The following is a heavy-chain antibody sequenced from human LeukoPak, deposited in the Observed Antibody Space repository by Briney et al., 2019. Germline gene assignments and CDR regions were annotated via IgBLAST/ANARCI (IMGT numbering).Heavy chain of an antibody. Sequence: SETLSLTCTVSGGSIRSYYWSWIRQPPGKGLEWIGYIYYSGSTNYNPSLKSRVTISVDTSKNQFSLKLSSVTAADAAVYYCARVGRYGYNLEYFDYWGQGTLVTVSS. D-gene: IGHD5-24*01. CDR3: ARVGRYGYNLEYFDY. CDR1: GGSIRSYY. V-gene: IGHV4-59*01. CDR2: IYYSGST. J-gene: IGHJ4*02.